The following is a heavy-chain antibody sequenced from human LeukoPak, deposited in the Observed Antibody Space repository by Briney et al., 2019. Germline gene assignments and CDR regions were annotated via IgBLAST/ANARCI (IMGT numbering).Heavy chain of an antibody. CDR1: GFTFSSYA. D-gene: IGHD3-10*01. Sequence: GGSLRLSCAASGFTFSSYAMSWVRQAPGKGLEWVSTISGSGDTTYYADSVKGRFTISRDNSKNTLFLQMNSLRAEDTAVYYCAKPSGSGTFVFDYWGQGTLVTVSS. J-gene: IGHJ4*02. CDR2: ISGSGDTT. V-gene: IGHV3-23*01. CDR3: AKPSGSGTFVFDY.